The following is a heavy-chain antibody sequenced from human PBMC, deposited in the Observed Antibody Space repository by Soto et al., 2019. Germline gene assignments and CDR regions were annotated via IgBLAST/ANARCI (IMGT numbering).Heavy chain of an antibody. Sequence: GGSLRLSCAASGFTFSTSDMNWVRQAPGKGLEWVASISSSSRYIYYADSLKGRFTVSRDNAKNSLYLQMNSLRADHTALYYCARDLNVETTPEHFDYWGQGRWVTVSS. D-gene: IGHD5-18*01. J-gene: IGHJ4*02. CDR1: GFTFSTSD. CDR2: ISSSSRYI. V-gene: IGHV3-21*01. CDR3: ARDLNVETTPEHFDY.